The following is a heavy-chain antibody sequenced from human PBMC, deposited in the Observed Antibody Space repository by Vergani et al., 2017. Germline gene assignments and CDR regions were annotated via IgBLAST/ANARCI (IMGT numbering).Heavy chain of an antibody. CDR2: SIRDST. D-gene: IGHD2-2*01. CDR1: GFTFSSYA. Sequence: EVQLLESGGGLVQPGGSLTLSCAASGFTFSSYAMNWVRQAPGKGLEWVSGSIRDSTYYAASVKGRFTISRDNSKNTLYLQMTDLRAEDTATYYCAKVCGSTSCPYGGGAFDVWGHGTMVTVSS. J-gene: IGHJ3*01. V-gene: IGHV3-23*01. CDR3: AKVCGSTSCPYGGGAFDV.